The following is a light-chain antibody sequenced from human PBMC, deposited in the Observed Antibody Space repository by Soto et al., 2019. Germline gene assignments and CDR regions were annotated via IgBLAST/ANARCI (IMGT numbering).Light chain of an antibody. Sequence: QSVLTQPPSASGTPGQRVTISCSGSSSNIGSNYVYWYQQLPGTAPKLLIYSNNQRPSGVPDRFSGSKSGTSASLAISALRSEDEADYYCAAWDDSRSGRWVFGGGTKVTVL. CDR3: AAWDDSRSGRWV. V-gene: IGLV1-47*02. CDR2: SNN. CDR1: SSNIGSNY. J-gene: IGLJ3*02.